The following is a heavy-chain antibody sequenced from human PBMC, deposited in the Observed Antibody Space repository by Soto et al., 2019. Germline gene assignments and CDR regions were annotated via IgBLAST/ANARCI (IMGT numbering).Heavy chain of an antibody. CDR2: IDYSGRT. CDR1: GYLISSGYY. Sequence: SETLSLTCSVSGYLISSGYYWGWIRQTPGKGLEWLGSIDYSGRTYYNPSLKSRVSTSVDLSKNQFSLNLRSVTAADTAVYFCARSRGRMVYDIFDYWGQGTLVTVSS. J-gene: IGHJ4*02. D-gene: IGHD2-8*01. CDR3: ARSRGRMVYDIFDY. V-gene: IGHV4-38-2*01.